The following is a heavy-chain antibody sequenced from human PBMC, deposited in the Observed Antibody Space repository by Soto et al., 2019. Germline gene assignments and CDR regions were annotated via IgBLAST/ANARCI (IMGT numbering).Heavy chain of an antibody. CDR1: GYTFTSYG. CDR3: AGGPNWNDLVLRYYYYGMDV. D-gene: IGHD1-1*01. CDR2: ISAYNGNT. Sequence: QVQLVQSGAEVKKPGASVKVSCKASGYTFTSYGISWVRQAPGQGLEWMGWISAYNGNTNYAQKLQGRVTMTTDTSTSTAYMELRSLRSDDTAVYYCAGGPNWNDLVLRYYYYGMDVWGQGTTVTVSS. V-gene: IGHV1-18*01. J-gene: IGHJ6*02.